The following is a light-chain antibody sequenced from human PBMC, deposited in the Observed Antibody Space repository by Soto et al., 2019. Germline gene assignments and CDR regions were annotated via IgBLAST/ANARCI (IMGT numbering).Light chain of an antibody. J-gene: IGLJ2*01. CDR1: SSNIGSNP. CDR2: NNN. V-gene: IGLV1-44*01. CDR3: AAWEDSLNGVL. Sequence: QSVLTQPPSASGTPGQRVTISCSGSSSNIGSNPVHWYQQLPGTAPKLLIHNNNQRPSGVPDRFSGSKSGTSASLAISGLQSEDEADYYCAAWEDSLNGVLCGGGTKLTVL.